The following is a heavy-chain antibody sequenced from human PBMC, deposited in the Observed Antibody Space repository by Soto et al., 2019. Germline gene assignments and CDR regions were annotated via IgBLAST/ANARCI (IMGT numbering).Heavy chain of an antibody. Sequence: EVQLVESGGGLVQPGGSLRLSCAASGFTFSSYWMHWVRQAPGKGLVWVSRINSDGSSTSYADSVNGRFTISRDNAKNTLYLQMNSLRAEDTAVYYCARDLIAAAANNWFDPWGQGTLVTVSS. CDR3: ARDLIAAAANNWFDP. J-gene: IGHJ5*02. D-gene: IGHD6-13*01. V-gene: IGHV3-74*01. CDR1: GFTFSSYW. CDR2: INSDGSST.